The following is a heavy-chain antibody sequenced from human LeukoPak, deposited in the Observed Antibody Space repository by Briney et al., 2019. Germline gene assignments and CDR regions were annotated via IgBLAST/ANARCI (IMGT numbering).Heavy chain of an antibody. Sequence: ASVKVSCKASGYTFTSYGISWVRQAPGQGLEWMGWISAYNGNTNYAQKLQGRVTMTTDTSASTAYMELRSLRSDDTAVYYCARDGYGDYPKYFQHWGQGTLVTVSS. D-gene: IGHD4-17*01. CDR2: ISAYNGNT. CDR1: GYTFTSYG. J-gene: IGHJ1*01. V-gene: IGHV1-18*01. CDR3: ARDGYGDYPKYFQH.